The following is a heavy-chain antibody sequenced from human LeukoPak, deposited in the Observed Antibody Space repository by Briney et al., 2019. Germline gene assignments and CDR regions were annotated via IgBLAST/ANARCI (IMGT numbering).Heavy chain of an antibody. J-gene: IGHJ4*02. CDR1: GFAVITND. Sequence: GGSLRLSCAASGFAVITNDMTWVRQAPGKGLEWVSVLYSDGNTKYTDSVQGRFTISRDNSKNTLYLEMNSLGPDDTAVYYCARGVEPLAANTLAYWGQGTLVTVSS. V-gene: IGHV3-53*01. D-gene: IGHD1-14*01. CDR3: ARGVEPLAANTLAY. CDR2: LYSDGNT.